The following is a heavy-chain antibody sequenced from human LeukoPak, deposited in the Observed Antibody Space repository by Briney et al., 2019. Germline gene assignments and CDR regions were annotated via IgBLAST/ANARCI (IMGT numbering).Heavy chain of an antibody. CDR3: ARDGSDDYVWGSYRYTSGY. CDR2: ISAYNGNT. Sequence: ASVKVSCKASGYTFTSNGISWVRQAPGQGLEWMGWISAYNGNTNYAQKLQGRVTMTTDTSTSTAYMELRSLRSDDTAVYYCARDGSDDYVWGSYRYTSGYWGQGTLVTVSS. J-gene: IGHJ4*02. CDR1: GYTFTSNG. D-gene: IGHD3-16*02. V-gene: IGHV1-18*01.